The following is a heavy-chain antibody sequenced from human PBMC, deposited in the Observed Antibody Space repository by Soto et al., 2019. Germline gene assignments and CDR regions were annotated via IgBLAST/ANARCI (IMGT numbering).Heavy chain of an antibody. CDR3: ARDTVLTGMFDF. CDR2: VYYTGTT. Sequence: PFETLSLTYPVSGASIIGHYWSWIRQTPGKGLEWIASVYYTGTTNYNPSLGSRVTISIDAPGNRFSMEITSVTAADTAIYYCARDTVLTGMFDFWGQGTLVTGSS. D-gene: IGHD4-17*01. CDR1: GASIIGHY. V-gene: IGHV4-59*11. J-gene: IGHJ4*02.